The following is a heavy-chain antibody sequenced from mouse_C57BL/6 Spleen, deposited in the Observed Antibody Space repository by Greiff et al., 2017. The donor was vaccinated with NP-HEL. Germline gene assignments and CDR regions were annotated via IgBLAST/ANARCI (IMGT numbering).Heavy chain of an antibody. CDR3: ARPDPLSWFAY. D-gene: IGHD6-1*01. Sequence: QVQLQQSGAELVRPGASVTLSCKASGYTFTDYEMHWVKQTPVHGLEWIGAIDPETGGTAYNQKFKDKATLTVDKSSSTAYMQLSSLTSEDSAVYYCARPDPLSWFAYWGQGTLVTVSA. CDR2: IDPETGGT. CDR1: GYTFTDYE. V-gene: IGHV1-15*01. J-gene: IGHJ3*01.